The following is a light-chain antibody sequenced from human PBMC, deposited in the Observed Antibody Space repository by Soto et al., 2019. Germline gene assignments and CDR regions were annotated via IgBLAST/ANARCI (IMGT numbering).Light chain of an antibody. V-gene: IGKV3-15*01. Sequence: EIVMTQSPATLSVSLGERATLSCRASQSVGSSLAWYQQKPGQAPRLLISDASTRATGIPARFSGSGSGIEFTLTISSLQSEDFAVYYCQQYNDLPLTFGGGTKVEIK. CDR1: QSVGSS. CDR2: DAS. CDR3: QQYNDLPLT. J-gene: IGKJ4*01.